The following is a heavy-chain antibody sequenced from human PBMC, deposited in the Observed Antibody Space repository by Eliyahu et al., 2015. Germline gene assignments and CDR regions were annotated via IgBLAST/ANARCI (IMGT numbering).Heavy chain of an antibody. CDR3: ARDIYGSGSTFGGMDV. J-gene: IGHJ6*02. D-gene: IGHD3-10*01. Sequence: QVQLVQSGAXVKKPGSSVKVSCKASGGTFXSXAISWVRQAPGQGLEWMGGIIPIFGTANYAQKFQGRVTITADKSTSTAYMELSSLRSEDTAVYYCARDIYGSGSTFGGMDVWGQGTTVTVSS. CDR1: GGTFXSXA. V-gene: IGHV1-69*06. CDR2: IIPIFGTA.